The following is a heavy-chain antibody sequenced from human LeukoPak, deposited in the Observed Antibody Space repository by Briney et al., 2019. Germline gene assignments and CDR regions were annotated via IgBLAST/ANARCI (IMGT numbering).Heavy chain of an antibody. CDR2: GDYSGGT. J-gene: IGHJ5*02. D-gene: IGHD3-22*01. CDR1: GDSFSSVTDY. Sequence: PSETLSLTCTVSGDSFSSVTDYWAWIRQPPGKGLEWIASGDYSGGTYYNPSLESRVAISADMSKNQFSLKLTSVTGADTAVYYCARDRYYDSSGYYAPPYNWFDPWGQGTLVTVSS. V-gene: IGHV4-39*07. CDR3: ARDRYYDSSGYYAPPYNWFDP.